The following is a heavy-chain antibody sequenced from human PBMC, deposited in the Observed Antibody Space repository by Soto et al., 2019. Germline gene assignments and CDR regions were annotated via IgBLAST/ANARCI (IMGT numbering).Heavy chain of an antibody. J-gene: IGHJ4*02. V-gene: IGHV3-30*18. Sequence: QVQLVESGGGVVQPGRSLRLSCAASGFTFRNFAMHWVRQAPGKGLEWVAFISYDGSNIYYADSVKGRFTISRDNSRNTLYLQMNSLRAEDTDVYYCAKDRANFFDYWGQRTHVTVSS. D-gene: IGHD1-26*01. CDR3: AKDRANFFDY. CDR1: GFTFRNFA. CDR2: ISYDGSNI.